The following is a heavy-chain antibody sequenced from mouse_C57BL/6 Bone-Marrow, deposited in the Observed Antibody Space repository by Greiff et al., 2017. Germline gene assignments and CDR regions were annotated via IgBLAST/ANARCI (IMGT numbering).Heavy chain of an antibody. D-gene: IGHD1-1*01. V-gene: IGHV5-6*01. CDR1: GFTFSSYG. CDR3: ARPLSTGYFDY. Sequence: EVQLVESGGDLVKPGGSLKLSCAASGFTFSSYGMSWVRQTPDKRLGWVATISSGGSYTYYPDSVKGRFTISRDNAKNTLYLQMSSLKSEDTAMYYCARPLSTGYFDYWGQGTTRTVSS. CDR2: ISSGGSYT. J-gene: IGHJ2*01.